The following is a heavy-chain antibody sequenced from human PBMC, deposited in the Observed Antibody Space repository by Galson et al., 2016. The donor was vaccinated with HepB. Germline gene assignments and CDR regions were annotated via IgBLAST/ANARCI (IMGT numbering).Heavy chain of an antibody. J-gene: IGHJ3*02. CDR3: ARAPDTPGGDGFDI. V-gene: IGHV4-39*07. Sequence: SETLSLTCTVSGGSISSSSFFWGWIRHPPGKGLEWIGTISYGRDTYYNPSLKSRVTISVDTSKNQFSLKLTSVTAADTAVYYCARAPDTPGGDGFDIWGQGTMVTVSS. D-gene: IGHD3-10*01. CDR1: GGSISSSSFF. CDR2: ISYGRDT.